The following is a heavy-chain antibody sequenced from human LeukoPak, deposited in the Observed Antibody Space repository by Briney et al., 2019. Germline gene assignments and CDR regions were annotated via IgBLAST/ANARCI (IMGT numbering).Heavy chain of an antibody. CDR1: GGSISSSNW. Sequence: SETLSLTCAVSGGSISSSNWWSWVRQPPGKGLEWIGEIYHSGSTNYNPSLKSRVTISVDKSKNQFSLKLSSVTAADTAVYYCARILSSSSWYGGYYYYMDVWGKGTTVTVS. J-gene: IGHJ6*03. CDR2: IYHSGST. D-gene: IGHD6-13*01. CDR3: ARILSSSSWYGGYYYYMDV. V-gene: IGHV4-4*02.